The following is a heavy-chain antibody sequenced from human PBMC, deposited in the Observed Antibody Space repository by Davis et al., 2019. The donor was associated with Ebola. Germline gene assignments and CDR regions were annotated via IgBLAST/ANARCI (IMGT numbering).Heavy chain of an antibody. CDR1: GYTFTMYG. CDR2: ISTYNINT. Sequence: ASVKVSCKASGYTFTMYGISWVRQAPGQGLEWMGWISTYNINTNYAQGFQDRLTMTTDTSTSTAYMELRSLRSDDTAVYYCARDTAWIQLWFVDYWGQGTLVTVSS. D-gene: IGHD5-18*01. CDR3: ARDTAWIQLWFVDY. J-gene: IGHJ4*02. V-gene: IGHV1-18*01.